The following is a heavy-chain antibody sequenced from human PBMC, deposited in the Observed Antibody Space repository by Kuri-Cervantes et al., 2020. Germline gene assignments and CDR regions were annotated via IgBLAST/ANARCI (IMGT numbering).Heavy chain of an antibody. D-gene: IGHD2/OR15-2a*01. CDR1: GFSFSNFW. J-gene: IGHJ4*02. CDR3: VRGTTDWPGVDF. V-gene: IGHV3-74*01. Sequence: GESLKISCAASGFSFSNFWLHWVRQAPGKGLVWVSRINTHGSVTNYADSVKGRFTISRDNAKNTLYLEMNSLRVEDTAVYYCVRGTTDWPGVDFWGQGTLVTVSS. CDR2: INTHGSVT.